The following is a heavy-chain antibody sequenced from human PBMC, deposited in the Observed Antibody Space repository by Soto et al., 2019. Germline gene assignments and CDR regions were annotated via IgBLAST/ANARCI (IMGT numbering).Heavy chain of an antibody. D-gene: IGHD3-3*01. V-gene: IGHV1-8*01. CDR2: MNPNSGNT. Sequence: ASVKVSCKASGYTFTSYDINWVRQATGQGLEWMGWMNPNSGNTGYAQKFQGRVTMTRNTSISTAYMELSSLRSEDTAVYYCARGRYDFWSGYYPYFDYWGQGTLVTVS. CDR3: ARGRYDFWSGYYPYFDY. J-gene: IGHJ4*02. CDR1: GYTFTSYD.